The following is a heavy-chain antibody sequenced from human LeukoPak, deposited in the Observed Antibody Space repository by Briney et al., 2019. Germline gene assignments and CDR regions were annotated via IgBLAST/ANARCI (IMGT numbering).Heavy chain of an antibody. J-gene: IGHJ4*02. V-gene: IGHV4-39*01. CDR2: IYYSGST. CDR3: ARRYPYCSSTSCYPLPYFDY. D-gene: IGHD2-2*01. Sequence: SETLSLTCTVSGGSISSSSYYWGWIRQPPGKGLEWIGSIYYSGSTYYNPSLKSRVNISVDTSKNQLSLKLSSVTAADTAVYYCARRYPYCSSTSCYPLPYFDYWGQGTLVTVSS. CDR1: GGSISSSSYY.